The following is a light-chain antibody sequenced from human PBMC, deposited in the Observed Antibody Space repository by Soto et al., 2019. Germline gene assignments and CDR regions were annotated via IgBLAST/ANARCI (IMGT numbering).Light chain of an antibody. CDR1: QGIRNY. Sequence: DIQMTQSPTSLSASVGDRVTITCRASQGIRNYVAWYQQIPGKAPKLLLYAASTLQSAVPSRFSGSGSGSDFTLPVGRLQTEDVAAYSCEKYSRVYVFGPVPKVEIK. CDR3: EKYSRVYV. J-gene: IGKJ3*01. CDR2: AAS. V-gene: IGKV1-27*01.